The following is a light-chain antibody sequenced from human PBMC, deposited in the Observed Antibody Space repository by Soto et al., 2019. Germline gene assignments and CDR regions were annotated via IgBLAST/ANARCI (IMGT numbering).Light chain of an antibody. CDR2: GNS. V-gene: IGLV1-40*01. Sequence: QSVLTHPPSVSGDPGQRVTISCTGRSSNIGAGYDVHWYQQLPGTAPKLLIYGNSNRPSGVPDRFSGSKSGTSASLAITGLQAEDEADYYCQSYDSSLSGSKVFGGGTKVTVL. CDR1: SSNIGAGYD. J-gene: IGLJ2*01. CDR3: QSYDSSLSGSKV.